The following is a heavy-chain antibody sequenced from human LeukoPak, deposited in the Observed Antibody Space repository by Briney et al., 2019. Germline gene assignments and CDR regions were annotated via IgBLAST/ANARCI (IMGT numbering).Heavy chain of an antibody. J-gene: IGHJ4*02. CDR2: ISAYNGNT. D-gene: IGHD3-16*02. V-gene: IGHV1-18*01. CDR3: ARVRDDYVWGSYRYAEYYFDY. Sequence: ASVKVSCKASGYTFTSYGISWVRQAPGQGLEWMGWISAYNGNTNYAQKLQGRVTMTTDTSTGTAYMELRSLRSDDTAVYYCARVRDDYVWGSYRYAEYYFDYWGQGTLVTVSS. CDR1: GYTFTSYG.